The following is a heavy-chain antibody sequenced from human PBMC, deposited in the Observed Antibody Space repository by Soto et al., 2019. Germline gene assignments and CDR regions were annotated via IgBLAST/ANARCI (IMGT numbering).Heavy chain of an antibody. Sequence: SQTLSLTCAISGDSVSSDDAAWNWLRQSPSRGLEWLGRTYYRSRWYNDYAVSVKSRLAINPDTSKNQFSLQLSSVTPEDTAMSYCARGVTAIDYWGPATLVTVSS. CDR2: TYYRSRWYN. CDR1: GDSVSSDDAA. J-gene: IGHJ4*02. D-gene: IGHD2-21*02. CDR3: ARGVTAIDY. V-gene: IGHV6-1*01.